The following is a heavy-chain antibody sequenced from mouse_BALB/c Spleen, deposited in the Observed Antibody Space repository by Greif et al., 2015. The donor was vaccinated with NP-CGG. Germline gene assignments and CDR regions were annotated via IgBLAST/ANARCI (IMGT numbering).Heavy chain of an antibody. J-gene: IGHJ2*01. D-gene: IGHD1-1*02. V-gene: IGHV5-9-3*01. CDR1: GFTFSSYA. CDR2: ISSGGSYT. Sequence: EVKVVESGGGLVKPGGSLKLSCAASGFTFSSYAMSWVRQTPEKRLEWVATISSGGSYTYYPDSVKGRFTISRDNAKNTLYLQMSSLRSEDTAMYYCARHGGNYPFDYWGQGTTLTVSS. CDR3: ARHGGNYPFDY.